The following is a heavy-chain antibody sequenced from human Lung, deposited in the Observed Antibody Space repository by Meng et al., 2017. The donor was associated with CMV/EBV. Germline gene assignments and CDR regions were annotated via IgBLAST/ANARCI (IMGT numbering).Heavy chain of an antibody. CDR2: ITPAIETA. D-gene: IGHD3-16*02. CDR3: SRGPSITVGGVIIWPLED. V-gene: IGHV1-69*05. CDR1: GGTFRSTS. Sequence: SXXVSXKASGGTFRSTSLMWVRQAPGQGLEWMGGITPAIETADYAQKFRDRVTITTDDSATTAYMGMNSLRSEDTAVYSCSRGPSITVGGVIIWPLEDWGTG. J-gene: IGHJ4*02.